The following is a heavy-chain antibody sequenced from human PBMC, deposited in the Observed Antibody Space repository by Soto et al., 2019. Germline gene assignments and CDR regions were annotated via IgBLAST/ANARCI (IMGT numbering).Heavy chain of an antibody. D-gene: IGHD2-2*01. Sequence: EVQLVESGGGLVKPGGSLRLSCAASGFTFSSNSMNWVRQAPGKGLEWVPSISSSSGYIYYAASVKGRFTISRDNAKNSLYRQMTSLRAEDTAVYYRASHLCSSSSCYGRGSMGRWGQGTLVTVSS. CDR3: ASHLCSSSSCYGRGSMGR. CDR1: GFTFSSNS. J-gene: IGHJ4*02. CDR2: ISSSSGYI. V-gene: IGHV3-21*01.